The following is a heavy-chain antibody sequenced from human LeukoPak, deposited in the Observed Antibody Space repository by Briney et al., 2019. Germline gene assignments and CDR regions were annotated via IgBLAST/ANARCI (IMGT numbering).Heavy chain of an antibody. D-gene: IGHD2-21*01. V-gene: IGHV4-39*01. CDR2: IYYSGST. J-gene: IGHJ4*02. CDR1: GGSISSSSYY. Sequence: SETLSLTCTVSGGSISSSSYYWGLIRQPPGKGLEWIGSIYYSGSTYYNPSLKSRVTISVDTSKNQSSLKLSSVTAADTAVYYCARLRGPFPYYWGQGTLVTVSS. CDR3: ARLRGPFPYY.